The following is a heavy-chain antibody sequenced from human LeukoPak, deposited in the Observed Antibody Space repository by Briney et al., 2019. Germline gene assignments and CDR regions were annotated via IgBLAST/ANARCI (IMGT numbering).Heavy chain of an antibody. CDR3: AIGILGYCSSGSCYPVRPHNNWFDP. CDR2: IIPIFGTA. D-gene: IGHD2-15*01. CDR1: GGTFSSYA. J-gene: IGHJ5*02. Sequence: GSSVKVSCKASGGTFSSYAISWVRQAPGQGLEWMGGIIPIFGTANYAQKFQGRVTITADESTSTAYMELSSLRSEDTAVYYCAIGILGYCSSGSCYPVRPHNNWFDPWGQGTLVTVSS. V-gene: IGHV1-69*01.